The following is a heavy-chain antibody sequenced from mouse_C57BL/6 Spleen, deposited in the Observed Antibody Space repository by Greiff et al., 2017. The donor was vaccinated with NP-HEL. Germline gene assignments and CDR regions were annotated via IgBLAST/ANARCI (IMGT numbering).Heavy chain of an antibody. CDR1: GFTFSSYA. Sequence: EVQLVESGGGLVKPGGSLKLSCAASGFTFSSYAMSWVRQTPEKRLEWVATISDGGSYTYYPDNVKGRFTISRDNAKNNLYLQMSHLKSEDTAMYCWARGGDYGGFAYWGQGTLVTVSA. V-gene: IGHV5-4*01. CDR2: ISDGGSYT. J-gene: IGHJ3*01. D-gene: IGHD2-4*01. CDR3: ARGGDYGGFAY.